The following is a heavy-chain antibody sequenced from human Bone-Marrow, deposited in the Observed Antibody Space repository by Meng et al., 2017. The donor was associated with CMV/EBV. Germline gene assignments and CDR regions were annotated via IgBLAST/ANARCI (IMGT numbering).Heavy chain of an antibody. CDR3: ARVGGSDAFDI. CDR2: ISSSSSYI. J-gene: IGHJ3*02. Sequence: GESLKISCAASGFNFSSYSMNWVRQAPGKGLEWVSSISSSSSYIYYADSVKGRFNISRDNAKNPLYLQMNSLRAEDTAVYYCARVGGSDAFDIWGQGTMVTVSS. D-gene: IGHD1-26*01. CDR1: GFNFSSYS. V-gene: IGHV3-21*01.